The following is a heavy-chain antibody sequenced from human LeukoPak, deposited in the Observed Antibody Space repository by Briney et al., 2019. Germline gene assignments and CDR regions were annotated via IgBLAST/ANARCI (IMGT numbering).Heavy chain of an antibody. V-gene: IGHV1-46*01. J-gene: IGHJ4*02. CDR3: ARDPEAHLFDY. D-gene: IGHD6-6*01. CDR1: GYTFTSYY. Sequence: ASVKDSCKASGYTFTSYYMHWVRQAPGQGLEWMGIINPSGGSTSYAQKFQGRVTMTRDTSTSTVYMELSSLRSEDTAVYYCARDPEAHLFDYWGQGTLVTVSS. CDR2: INPSGGST.